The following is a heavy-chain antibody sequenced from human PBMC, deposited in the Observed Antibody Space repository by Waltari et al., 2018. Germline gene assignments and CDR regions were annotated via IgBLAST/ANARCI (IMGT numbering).Heavy chain of an antibody. J-gene: IGHJ3*02. CDR2: ISPYNGNT. Sequence: QVQLVQSGAEVKKPGASVKVSCKASGYSFTDYGISWVRQAPGQGLEWMGWISPYNGNTNHAQKLHGRGTMTTDTSTTTAYMELRSLRSDDTAVYYCARDPCSGDSCHDAFDIWGQGTMVTVSS. CDR1: GYSFTDYG. CDR3: ARDPCSGDSCHDAFDI. V-gene: IGHV1-18*04. D-gene: IGHD2-15*01.